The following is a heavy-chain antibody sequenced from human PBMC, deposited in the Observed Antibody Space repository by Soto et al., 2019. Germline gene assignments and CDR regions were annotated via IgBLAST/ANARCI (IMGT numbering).Heavy chain of an antibody. CDR3: GRDNPPEP. Sequence: GESLSLSCAAAGFIFSRYWMHWVRQARGKGLMCVSRINSDGSSINYADSVKGRFTISRDNAKNTLYLQMNSLRAEDTAVYYCGRDNPPEPWGQGTLVTVSS. V-gene: IGHV3-74*01. J-gene: IGHJ5*02. CDR2: INSDGSSI. CDR1: GFIFSRYW.